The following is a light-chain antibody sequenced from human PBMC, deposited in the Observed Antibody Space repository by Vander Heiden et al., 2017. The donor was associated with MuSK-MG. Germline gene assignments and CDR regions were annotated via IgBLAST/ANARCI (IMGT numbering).Light chain of an antibody. Sequence: QSVLTQPPSASGTPGQRVTISCSGSSSNIGSNYVYWYQQLPGTAPKLLISNNDQRPSGVPDRFSGSKSGTSASLAISGLRSDDEANYYCAAWDDSLNVWVFGGGTKLTVL. CDR1: SSNIGSNY. V-gene: IGLV1-47*02. CDR2: NND. CDR3: AAWDDSLNVWV. J-gene: IGLJ3*02.